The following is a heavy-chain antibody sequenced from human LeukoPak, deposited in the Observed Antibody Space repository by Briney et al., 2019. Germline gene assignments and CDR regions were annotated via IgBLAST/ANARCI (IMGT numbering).Heavy chain of an antibody. J-gene: IGHJ6*03. CDR2: ISSSSSYI. V-gene: IGHV3-21*04. D-gene: IGHD6-13*01. Sequence: GGSLRLSCAASGFTFSSYSMNWVRQAPGKGLEWVSSISSSSSYIYYADSVKGRFTISRDNTKNSLYLQMNSLRAEDTALYYCAKGQPIDYYYYYMDVWGKGTTVTVSS. CDR3: AKGQPIDYYYYYMDV. CDR1: GFTFSSYS.